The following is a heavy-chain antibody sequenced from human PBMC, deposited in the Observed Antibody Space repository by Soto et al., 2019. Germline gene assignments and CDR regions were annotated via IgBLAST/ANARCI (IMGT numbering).Heavy chain of an antibody. J-gene: IGHJ6*02. CDR2: INHSGST. V-gene: IGHV4-34*01. CDR3: ARAPMVRGVRAYYGMDV. Sequence: PSETLSLTCAVYGGSFSGYYWSWIRQPPGKGLEWIGEINHSGSTNYNPSLKSRVTISVDTSKNQFSLKLSSVTAADTAVYYCARAPMVRGVRAYYGMDVWGQGTTVTVS. CDR1: GGSFSGYY. D-gene: IGHD3-10*01.